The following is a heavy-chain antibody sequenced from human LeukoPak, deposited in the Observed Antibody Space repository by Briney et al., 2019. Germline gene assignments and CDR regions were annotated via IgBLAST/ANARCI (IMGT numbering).Heavy chain of an antibody. CDR3: ARGGGQYYYDSSGYYDY. D-gene: IGHD3-22*01. V-gene: IGHV1-18*01. J-gene: IGHJ4*02. CDR1: GYTFTSYG. CDR2: ISAYNGNT. Sequence: GASVKASCKASGYTFTSYGISWVRQAPGQGLEWMGWISAYNGNTNYAQKLQGRVTMTTDTSTSTAYMELRSLRSDDTAVYYCARGGGQYYYDSSGYYDYWGQGTLVTVSS.